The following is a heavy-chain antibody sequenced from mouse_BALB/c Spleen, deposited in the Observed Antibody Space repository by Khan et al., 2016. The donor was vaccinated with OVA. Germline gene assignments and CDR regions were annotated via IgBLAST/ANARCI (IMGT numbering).Heavy chain of an antibody. CDR2: IYPGSANT. D-gene: IGHD2-2*01. CDR3: ARSGSGSFGF. CDR1: GYTFTDFY. Sequence: QVQLKQSGAELARPGASVKLSCKTSGYTFTDFYINCVKQRTGQGLEWIGDIYPGSANTYYNEKFTGKATLTVDKSSSTAYMQLSSLASEDSAVYFCARSGSGSFGFWGQGTLVTVSA. V-gene: IGHV1-77*01. J-gene: IGHJ3*01.